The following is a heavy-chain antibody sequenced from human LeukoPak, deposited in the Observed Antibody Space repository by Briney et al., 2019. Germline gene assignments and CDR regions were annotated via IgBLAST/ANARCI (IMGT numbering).Heavy chain of an antibody. D-gene: IGHD3-3*01. CDR1: GGSISSGGYS. CDR3: ARAVFGVVINWFDP. V-gene: IGHV4-30-2*01. J-gene: IGHJ5*02. Sequence: SQTLSLTCAVSGGSISSGGYSWSWIRQPPGKGLEWIGYIYHSGSTYCNPSLKSRVTISVDRSKNQFSLKLSSVTAADTAAYYCARAVFGVVINWFDPWGQGTLVTVSS. CDR2: IYHSGST.